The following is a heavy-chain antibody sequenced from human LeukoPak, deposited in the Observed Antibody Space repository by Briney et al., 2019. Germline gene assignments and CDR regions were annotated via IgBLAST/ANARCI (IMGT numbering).Heavy chain of an antibody. Sequence: SETLSLTCAVYDESFSGYYCSWIRQPPRKGLEWIGKIDHSGSTNYNPSLQSRVTISVDTSKNQFSLKVSSVSAADTAVYYCARGNRPYGEHEAFDIWGHGTTVTVSP. CDR3: ARGNRPYGEHEAFDI. CDR2: IDHSGST. CDR1: DESFSGYY. V-gene: IGHV4-34*01. J-gene: IGHJ3*02. D-gene: IGHD3-10*01.